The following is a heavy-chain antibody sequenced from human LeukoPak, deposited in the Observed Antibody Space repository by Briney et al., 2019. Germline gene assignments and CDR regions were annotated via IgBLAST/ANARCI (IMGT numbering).Heavy chain of an antibody. D-gene: IGHD1-26*01. Sequence: ASVKVSCKASGYTFTSYDINWVRQATGQGLEWMGWMNPNSGNTGYAQKFQGRVTMTRDTSISTAYMELSRLRSDDTAVYYCARASGSYLLYYYMDVWGKGTTVTVSS. CDR1: GYTFTSYD. J-gene: IGHJ6*03. CDR2: MNPNSGNT. CDR3: ARASGSYLLYYYMDV. V-gene: IGHV1-8*01.